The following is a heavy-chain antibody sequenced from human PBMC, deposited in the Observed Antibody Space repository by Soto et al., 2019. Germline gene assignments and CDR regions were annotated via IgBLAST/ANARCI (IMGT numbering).Heavy chain of an antibody. CDR2: INPHGGST. V-gene: IGHV1-46*01. CDR1: GYTFTVYY. J-gene: IGHJ5*02. CDR3: ARSSGGNFGIIIEGSNWFDP. D-gene: IGHD3-3*01. Sequence: ASVKVSCKASGYTFTVYYMHWVRQAPGQGLEWMGVINPHGGSTKYAQKFQGRVTMTRDTSRSTVYMELRSLRSDDTAIYYCARSSGGNFGIIIEGSNWFDPWGQGTRVTVAS.